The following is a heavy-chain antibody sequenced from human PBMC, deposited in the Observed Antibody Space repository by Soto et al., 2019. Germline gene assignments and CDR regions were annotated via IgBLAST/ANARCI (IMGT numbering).Heavy chain of an antibody. CDR3: ARHYCGSDCYAAYFDY. D-gene: IGHD2-21*02. CDR2: IDYSGANT. CDR1: GFTLDNG. V-gene: IGHV3-23*01. Sequence: WGSLRLSCAASGFTLDNGMTWVRQAPGKGLEWISTIDYSGANTHYADSVKGRFTISRDKSRNTVALQMSNLRAEDTALYYCARHYCGSDCYAAYFDYWGQGTLVTVSS. J-gene: IGHJ4*02.